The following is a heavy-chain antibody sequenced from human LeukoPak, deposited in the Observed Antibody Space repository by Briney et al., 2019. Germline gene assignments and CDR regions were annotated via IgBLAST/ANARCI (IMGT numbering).Heavy chain of an antibody. CDR3: AKGGWGYSGSSNDAFDI. D-gene: IGHD1-26*01. J-gene: IGHJ3*02. CDR1: GFTFSSYA. V-gene: IGHV3-23*01. Sequence: GGSLRLSCAASGFTFSSYAMSWVRQAPGKGLEWVSAISGSGGSTYYADSVKGRFTISRDNSKNTLYLQMNSLRAEDTAVYYCAKGGWGYSGSSNDAFDIWGQGTMVTVSS. CDR2: ISGSGGST.